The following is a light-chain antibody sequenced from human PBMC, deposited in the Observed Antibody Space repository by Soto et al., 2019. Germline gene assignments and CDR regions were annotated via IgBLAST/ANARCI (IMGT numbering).Light chain of an antibody. CDR2: KAS. CDR1: QIITTW. CDR3: QQSDSYSWT. Sequence: DIQMTQSTSILSASVGDRVTITCRASQIITTWLAWYQQKPGKAPKLLIYKASSLESGVPSRFSGSGSGTEFTLTISSLQPDDFATYYCQQSDSYSWTFGQGTKAEIK. J-gene: IGKJ1*01. V-gene: IGKV1-5*03.